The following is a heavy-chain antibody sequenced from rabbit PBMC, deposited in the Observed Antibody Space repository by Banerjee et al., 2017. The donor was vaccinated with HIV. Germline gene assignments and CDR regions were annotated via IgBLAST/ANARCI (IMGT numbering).Heavy chain of an antibody. V-gene: IGHV1S40*01. CDR1: GFTISSDYY. D-gene: IGHD4-2*01. CDR3: ARTYAGGDYYFDL. J-gene: IGHJ4*01. CDR2: IYTGSSSST. Sequence: QELVESGGGLVQPGESLKLSCKASGFTISSDYYMCWVRQAPGKGLEWIACIYTGSSSSTYYASWAKGRFTISKTSSTTVTLQMTSLTAADTATYFCARTYAGGDYYFDLWGPGTLVTVS.